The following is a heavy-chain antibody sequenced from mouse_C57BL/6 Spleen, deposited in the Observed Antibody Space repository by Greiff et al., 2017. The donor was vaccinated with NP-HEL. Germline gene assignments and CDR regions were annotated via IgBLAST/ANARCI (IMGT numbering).Heavy chain of an antibody. J-gene: IGHJ1*03. CDR3: ARGGIYYYGSSYGGYFDV. CDR2: INPSNGGT. Sequence: VQLQQPGTELVKPGASVKLSCKASGYTFTSYWMHWVKQRPGQGLEWIGNINPSNGGTNYNEKFKSKATLTVDKSSSTAYMQPSSLTSEDSAVDDCARGGIYYYGSSYGGYFDVWGTGTTVTVSS. CDR1: GYTFTSYW. V-gene: IGHV1-53*01. D-gene: IGHD1-1*01.